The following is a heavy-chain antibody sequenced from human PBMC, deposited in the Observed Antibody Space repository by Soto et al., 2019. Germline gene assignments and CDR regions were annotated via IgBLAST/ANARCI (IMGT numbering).Heavy chain of an antibody. CDR2: MNPNSGNT. CDR1: GYTFTSYD. D-gene: IGHD6-19*01. Sequence: QVQLVQSGAEVKKPGASVKVSCKASGYTFTSYDINWVRQATGQGLEWMGWMNPNSGNTGYAQKCQGRVTMTRNTSINTAYMELSSRRSEDKAVYYCARGHGWTLLEGWCDPWGQGTLVTVSS. J-gene: IGHJ5*02. CDR3: ARGHGWTLLEGWCDP. V-gene: IGHV1-8*01.